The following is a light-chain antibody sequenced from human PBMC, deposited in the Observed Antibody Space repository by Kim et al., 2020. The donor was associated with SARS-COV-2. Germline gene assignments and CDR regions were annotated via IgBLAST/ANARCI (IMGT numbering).Light chain of an antibody. CDR3: QQYNNWPPYT. Sequence: EIVMTQSPATLSVSPGERATLSCRASQSISSNLAWYQQKPGQAPRLLIYRASTRATGIPARFSGSGSGTEFILTISSLQSEDFAVYYCQQYNNWPPYTFGQGTKLEI. J-gene: IGKJ2*01. V-gene: IGKV3-15*01. CDR1: QSISSN. CDR2: RAS.